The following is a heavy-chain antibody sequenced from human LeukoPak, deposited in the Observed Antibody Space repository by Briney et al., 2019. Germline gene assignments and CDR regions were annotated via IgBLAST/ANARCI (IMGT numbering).Heavy chain of an antibody. J-gene: IGHJ4*02. CDR3: ATNSNFDY. D-gene: IGHD4/OR15-4a*01. CDR2: ITTGRTYL. V-gene: IGHV3-21*01. Sequence: GGSLSLSCEASGFTFSSYTMNWVRQAPGMGLEWVSSITTGRTYLYYADSVKGRFTVSRDNAKNSLFLQMSSLRAEDTAVYYCATNSNFDYWGQGTLVTVSS. CDR1: GFTFSSYT.